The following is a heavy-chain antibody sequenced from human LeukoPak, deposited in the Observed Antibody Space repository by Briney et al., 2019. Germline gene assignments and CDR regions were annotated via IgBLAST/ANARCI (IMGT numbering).Heavy chain of an antibody. Sequence: GGSLRLSCAASGFTFSSYAMSWVRQAPGKGLGWVSAVSGNGGTTYYAHSVKGRFTISRDNSKNTLYLQMNSLRAEDTAVYYCAKADSWYSGVVNWGQGTLVTVSS. V-gene: IGHV3-23*01. D-gene: IGHD6-13*01. J-gene: IGHJ4*02. CDR2: VSGNGGTT. CDR1: GFTFSSYA. CDR3: AKADSWYSGVVN.